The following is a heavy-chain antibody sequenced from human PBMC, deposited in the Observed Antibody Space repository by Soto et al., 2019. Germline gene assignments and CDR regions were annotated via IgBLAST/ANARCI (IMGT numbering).Heavy chain of an antibody. D-gene: IGHD3-16*02. CDR2: ISGSGGST. J-gene: IGHJ4*02. Sequence: GGSLRLSCAASGFTFSSYAMSWVRQAPGKGLEWVSAISGSGGSTYYADSVKGRFTISRDNSKNTLYLQMNSLRAEETAVYYCAKDLYDYVWGSYRQRNYFDYWGQGTLVTVSS. CDR1: GFTFSSYA. CDR3: AKDLYDYVWGSYRQRNYFDY. V-gene: IGHV3-23*01.